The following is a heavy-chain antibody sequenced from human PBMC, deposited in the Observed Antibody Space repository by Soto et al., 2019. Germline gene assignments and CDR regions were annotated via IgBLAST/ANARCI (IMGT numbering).Heavy chain of an antibody. Sequence: ASVKVSRKASGFTFTSYAMHWVRQAPGQRLEWMGWINAGNGNTKYSQKFQGRVTITRDTSASTAYMELSSLRSEDTAVYYCAGGSFLGYCSSTSCYTPSFDIWGQGTMVTVSS. CDR2: INAGNGNT. CDR1: GFTFTSYA. V-gene: IGHV1-3*01. CDR3: AGGSFLGYCSSTSCYTPSFDI. D-gene: IGHD2-2*02. J-gene: IGHJ3*02.